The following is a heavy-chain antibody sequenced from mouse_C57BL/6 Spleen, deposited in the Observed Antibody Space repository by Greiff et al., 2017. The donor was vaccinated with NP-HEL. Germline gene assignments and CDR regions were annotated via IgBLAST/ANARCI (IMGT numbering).Heavy chain of an antibody. CDR3: TALRRFYAMDY. V-gene: IGHV6-3*01. D-gene: IGHD1-1*01. J-gene: IGHJ4*01. CDR2: IRLKSDNYAT. CDR1: GFTFSNYW. Sequence: EVQLQESGGGLVQPGGSMKLSCVASGFTFSNYWMNWVRQSPEKGLEWVAQIRLKSDNYATHYAESVKGRFTISRDDSKSSVYLQMNNLRAEDTGIYYCTALRRFYAMDYWGQGTSVTVSS.